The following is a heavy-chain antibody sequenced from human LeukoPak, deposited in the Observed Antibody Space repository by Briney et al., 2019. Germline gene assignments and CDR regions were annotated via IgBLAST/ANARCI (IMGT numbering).Heavy chain of an antibody. V-gene: IGHV3-9*01. CDR2: INWNSNII. Sequence: GGSLRLSCAASGFTFDDYAMHWVRQVPGKGPEWVSGINWNSNIIDYADSVKGRFTISRDNAKNSLYLQMRSLRAEDTAFYYCAKFSLSVFSASSWGQGTLVTVSS. CDR3: AKFSLSVFSASS. D-gene: IGHD6-13*01. J-gene: IGHJ4*02. CDR1: GFTFDDYA.